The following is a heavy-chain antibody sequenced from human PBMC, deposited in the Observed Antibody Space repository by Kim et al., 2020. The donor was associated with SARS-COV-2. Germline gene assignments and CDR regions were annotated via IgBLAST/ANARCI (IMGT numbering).Heavy chain of an antibody. J-gene: IGHJ4*02. Sequence: GGSLRPSCAASGFTFSSYEMNWVRQAPGKGLEWVSYISSSGSTIYYADSVKGRFTISRDNAKNSLYLQMNSLRAEDTAVYYCARDLRWLQFGYWGQGTLVTVSS. CDR2: ISSSGSTI. D-gene: IGHD5-12*01. V-gene: IGHV3-48*03. CDR1: GFTFSSYE. CDR3: ARDLRWLQFGY.